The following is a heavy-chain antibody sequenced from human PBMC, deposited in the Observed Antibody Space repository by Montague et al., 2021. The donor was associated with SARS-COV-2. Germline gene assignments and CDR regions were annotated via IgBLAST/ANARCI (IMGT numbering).Heavy chain of an antibody. J-gene: IGHJ4*02. D-gene: IGHD6-13*01. CDR3: AQGIGDSRSFLEF. CDR2: ISWDGTTT. V-gene: IGHV3-43*01. CDR1: GFNFDDYT. Sequence: SLRLSCAASGFNFDDYTMHWVRQVPWKGLHWVSLISWDGTTTHYAESLEGRFTISRDNSISSLYLQMSSLSNDDTGLYYCAQGIGDSRSFLEFWGQGNLLTV.